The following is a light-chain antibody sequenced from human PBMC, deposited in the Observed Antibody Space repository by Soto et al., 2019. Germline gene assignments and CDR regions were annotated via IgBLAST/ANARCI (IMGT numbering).Light chain of an antibody. V-gene: IGKV1-5*03. CDR2: KAS. CDR3: QQYDRFPYT. CDR1: QSICNW. Sequence: DIQMTQSPSTLSASVGDTVTITCRASQSICNWLAWYQQKPGQAPKLLIHKASTLESGVPSRFSGSGSGTEFTLTISSLQPDDFATFYCQQYDRFPYTFGQGTKLEIK. J-gene: IGKJ2*01.